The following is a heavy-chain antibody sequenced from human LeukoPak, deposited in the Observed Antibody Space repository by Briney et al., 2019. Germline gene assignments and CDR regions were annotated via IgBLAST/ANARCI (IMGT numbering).Heavy chain of an antibody. Sequence: ASMKVSCKASGYTFISHYMHWVRQAPGQGLEWMGIINPSGGSTNYAQKFQGRVTVTRDTSTSTVYMELSNLRSEDTAVYYCARDPYYGSGSNNYFDYWGQGTLVTVSS. CDR2: INPSGGST. V-gene: IGHV1-46*01. D-gene: IGHD3-10*01. CDR1: GYTFISHY. CDR3: ARDPYYGSGSNNYFDY. J-gene: IGHJ4*02.